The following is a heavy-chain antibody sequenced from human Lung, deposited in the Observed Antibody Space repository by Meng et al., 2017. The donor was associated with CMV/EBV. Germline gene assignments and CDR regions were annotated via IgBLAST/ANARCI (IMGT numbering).Heavy chain of an antibody. CDR1: GGSISGYY. CDR3: ARDLSGDWFDP. D-gene: IGHD3-10*01. Sequence: GSLRLCCSVSGGSISGYYWSWIRQPPGKGLEWIGYFYYGGSTNYNPSLKSRVTISVDMSKNQFSLKLRTVTAADTAVYYCARDLSGDWFDPWGQGNLVTV. CDR2: FYYGGST. V-gene: IGHV4-59*12. J-gene: IGHJ5*02.